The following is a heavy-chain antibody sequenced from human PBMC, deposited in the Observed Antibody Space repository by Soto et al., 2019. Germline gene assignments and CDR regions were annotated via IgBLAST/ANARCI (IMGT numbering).Heavy chain of an antibody. CDR2: IIPIFGTA. V-gene: IGHV1-69*13. CDR1: GGTFSSYA. CDR3: ARGGAGWLREYFDY. D-gene: IGHD5-12*01. Sequence: SVKVSCKASGGTFSSYAISWVRQAPGQGLEWMGGIIPIFGTANYAQKFQGRVAITADESTSTAYMELSSLRSGDTAVYYCARGGAGWLREYFDYWGQGTLVTVSS. J-gene: IGHJ4*02.